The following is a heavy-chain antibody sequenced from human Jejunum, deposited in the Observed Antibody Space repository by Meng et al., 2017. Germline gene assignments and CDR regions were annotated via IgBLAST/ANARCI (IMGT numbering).Heavy chain of an antibody. CDR2: VWPSGAT. CDR1: GVSTPAPFY. J-gene: IGHJ4*02. CDR3: ARAIRERYFDS. D-gene: IGHD1-14*01. Sequence: GQLQESGPGLVSPSGPRSLTCTGSGVSTPAPFYWTWIRQAPGKGLEWIGEVWPSGATYYNPSLSSRITISIDTSNNQFSLEVAFLTAADTAVYYCARAIRERYFDSWGQGTLVTVSS. V-gene: IGHV4-4*02.